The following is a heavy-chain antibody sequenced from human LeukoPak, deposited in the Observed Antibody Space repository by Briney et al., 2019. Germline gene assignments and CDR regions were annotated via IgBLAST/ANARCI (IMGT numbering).Heavy chain of an antibody. CDR1: GFTFSSYE. D-gene: IGHD5-24*01. Sequence: GGSLRLPCAASGFTFSSYEMTWVRQAPGKGLEWVSNISSSDTTIHYADSVKGRFTISRDNATNSLYLQMNSLRAEDTAVYYCARSRRDNYYYYYGMDVWGQGTTVTVSS. V-gene: IGHV3-48*03. CDR2: ISSSDTTI. J-gene: IGHJ6*02. CDR3: ARSRRDNYYYYYGMDV.